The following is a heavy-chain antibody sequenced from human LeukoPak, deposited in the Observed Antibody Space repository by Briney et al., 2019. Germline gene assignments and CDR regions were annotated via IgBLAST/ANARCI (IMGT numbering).Heavy chain of an antibody. CDR1: GFTFSNYA. Sequence: PGGSLRLSCAASGFTFSNYALHWVRQAPGKGLEWVAIISSQGSNKYYADSVKGRLTISRDNSKNTLYLQMNSLRAEDTAVYYCCSGIAAVGPNYFDYWGQGTLVTVSS. J-gene: IGHJ4*02. V-gene: IGHV3-30-3*01. CDR3: CSGIAAVGPNYFDY. D-gene: IGHD6-13*01. CDR2: ISSQGSNK.